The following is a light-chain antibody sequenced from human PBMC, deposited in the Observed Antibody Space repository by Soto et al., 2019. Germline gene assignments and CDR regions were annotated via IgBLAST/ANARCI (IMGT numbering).Light chain of an antibody. CDR2: KAS. V-gene: IGKV1-5*03. CDR3: QHYNSYSEA. CDR1: QTISSW. J-gene: IGKJ1*01. Sequence: DIQMTQSPSTLSGSVGDRVTITCRASQTISSWLVRYQQKPGKAPKLLIYKASTLKSGVPSRFSGSGSGTEFTLTISSLQPDDFATYYCQHYNSYSEAFGQGTKVELK.